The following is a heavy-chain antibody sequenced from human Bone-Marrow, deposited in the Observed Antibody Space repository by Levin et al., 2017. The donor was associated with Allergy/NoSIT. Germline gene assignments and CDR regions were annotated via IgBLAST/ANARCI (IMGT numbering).Heavy chain of an antibody. D-gene: IGHD6-6*01. CDR2: MNPNSGNT. Sequence: GESLKISCKASGDTFSSYDINWVRQASGQGLEWMGWMNPNSGNTVYAKKFQGRVTMTRNTSISTAYMDLSSLRSDDTATYYCATGQGHLVGPPWGQGTLDTVSA. J-gene: IGHJ5*02. V-gene: IGHV1-8*01. CDR3: ATGQGHLVGPP. CDR1: GDTFSSYD.